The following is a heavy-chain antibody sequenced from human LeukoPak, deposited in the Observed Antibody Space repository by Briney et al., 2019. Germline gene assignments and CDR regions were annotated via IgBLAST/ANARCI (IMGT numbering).Heavy chain of an antibody. Sequence: KSGGSLRLSCAASGFTFSYYGMHWVRQAPGKGLEWVAVIWYDGSNEYYADSVKGRFTISRDNSKNTLYLQMNSLRAEDTAVYYCTRGESGSYPDYWGQGTLVTVSS. V-gene: IGHV3-33*01. D-gene: IGHD1-26*01. CDR1: GFTFSYYG. J-gene: IGHJ4*02. CDR3: TRGESGSYPDY. CDR2: IWYDGSNE.